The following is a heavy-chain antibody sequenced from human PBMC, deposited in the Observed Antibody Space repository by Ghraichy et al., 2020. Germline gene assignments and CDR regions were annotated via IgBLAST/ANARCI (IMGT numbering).Heavy chain of an antibody. J-gene: IGHJ6*02. D-gene: IGHD2-15*01. CDR2: INPIFGTA. Sequence: SVKVSCKASGGTFSSYVISWVRQAPGQGLEWMGGINPIFGTANYEQKLQGRVTITADESTSTAYMELSSLRSEDTAVYYCALGGPDNYYYYGMDVWGQGTTVTVSS. CDR3: ALGGPDNYYYYGMDV. CDR1: GGTFSSYV. V-gene: IGHV1-69*13.